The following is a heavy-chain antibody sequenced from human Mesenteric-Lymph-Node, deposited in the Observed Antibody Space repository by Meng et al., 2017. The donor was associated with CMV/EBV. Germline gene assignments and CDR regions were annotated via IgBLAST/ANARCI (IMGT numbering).Heavy chain of an antibody. D-gene: IGHD3-10*01. CDR3: AREYYGSGSYNADY. CDR1: AGTFSDYA. V-gene: IGHV1-69*01. CDR2: IIPISGIP. J-gene: IGHJ4*02. Sequence: SAGTFSDYAITCVRQAPGQGLEWMGGIIPISGIPNYAQKFQGRVTITVDESTSTTYMELSSLRSEDTAMYFCAREYYGSGSYNADYWGQGTLVTVSS.